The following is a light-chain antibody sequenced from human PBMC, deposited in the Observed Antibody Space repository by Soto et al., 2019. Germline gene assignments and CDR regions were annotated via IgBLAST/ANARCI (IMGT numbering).Light chain of an antibody. V-gene: IGLV1-40*01. CDR2: GNT. J-gene: IGLJ3*02. Sequence: QSVLTQPPSVSGAPGQGVTISCTGSSSNIGAGYDVHWYKHVPGTAPKLLIYGNTKRPSGVPDRFSGSKSGTSVFLAIKGLLAEDEGDYYCQSYDSALQGVFGGGTKLTV. CDR1: SSNIGAGYD. CDR3: QSYDSALQGV.